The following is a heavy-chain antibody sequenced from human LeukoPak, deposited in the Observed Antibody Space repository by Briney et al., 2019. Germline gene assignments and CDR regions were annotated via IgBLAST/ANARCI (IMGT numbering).Heavy chain of an antibody. D-gene: IGHD6-19*01. CDR3: ARGGAVAGDNWFAP. CDR1: GYTFTSFD. CDR2: MNANNGKP. J-gene: IGHJ5*02. V-gene: IGHV1-8*03. Sequence: RASVQVSCKATGYTFTSFDINWLRQVTGQGLAWMGLMNANNGKPGSAQKFQGRVTITRDTSRTTACMELRRLRSEDTTMYYCARGGAVAGDNWFAPWGQGTLVTVSS.